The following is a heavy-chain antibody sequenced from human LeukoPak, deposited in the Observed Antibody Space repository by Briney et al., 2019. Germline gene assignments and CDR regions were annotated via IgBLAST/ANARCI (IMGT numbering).Heavy chain of an antibody. CDR1: GGSFSNHY. D-gene: IGHD1-7*01. V-gene: IGHV4-59*11. CDR2: TYHTGST. CDR3: ARGNYVDWFDP. Sequence: SETLSLTCTVSGGSFSNHYWSWIRQPPGKGLEWIGYTYHTGSTNYNPSLKSRVTIPVDTSKNQFSLKLSSVTAADTAVYYCARGNYVDWFDPWGQGTQVTVSS. J-gene: IGHJ5*02.